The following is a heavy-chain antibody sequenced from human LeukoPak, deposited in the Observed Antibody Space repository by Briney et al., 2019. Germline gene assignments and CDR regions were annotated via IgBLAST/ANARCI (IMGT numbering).Heavy chain of an antibody. Sequence: GASVKVSCKASGYTFTGYYMHWVRQAPGQGLEWMGWINPNSGGTNYAQKFQGRATMTRDTSISTAYMELSRLRSDDTAVYYCARGGTRRYFDWLRDYGMDVWGQGTTVTVSS. D-gene: IGHD3-9*01. CDR3: ARGGTRRYFDWLRDYGMDV. V-gene: IGHV1-2*02. CDR1: GYTFTGYY. CDR2: INPNSGGT. J-gene: IGHJ6*02.